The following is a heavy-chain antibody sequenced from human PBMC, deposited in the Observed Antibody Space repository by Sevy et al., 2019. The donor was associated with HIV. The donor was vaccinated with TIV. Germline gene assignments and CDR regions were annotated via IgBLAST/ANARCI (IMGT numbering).Heavy chain of an antibody. Sequence: EGSLRLSCAASGFTFSDYYMSWIHQAPGKELEWVSYISSSGSTIYYADSVKGRFTISRDNAKNSLYLQMNSLRAEDTVVYYCARDSLGVQGYYDSSGPPDWGQGTLVTVSS. CDR3: ARDSLGVQGYYDSSGPPD. V-gene: IGHV3-11*01. CDR1: GFTFSDYY. J-gene: IGHJ4*02. CDR2: ISSSGSTI. D-gene: IGHD3-22*01.